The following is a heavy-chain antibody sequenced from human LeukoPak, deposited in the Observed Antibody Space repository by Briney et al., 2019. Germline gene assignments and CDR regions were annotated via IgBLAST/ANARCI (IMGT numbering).Heavy chain of an antibody. Sequence: GGSLRLSCAASGFTFSSYSMNWVRQAPGKGLEWVSSISSSSSYIYYADSVRGRFTISRDNAKNSLYLRMNSLRAEDTAVYYCAHSLYGSAATGYWGQGTLVTVPS. CDR3: AHSLYGSAATGY. CDR1: GFTFSSYS. V-gene: IGHV3-21*01. J-gene: IGHJ4*02. CDR2: ISSSSSYI. D-gene: IGHD6-25*01.